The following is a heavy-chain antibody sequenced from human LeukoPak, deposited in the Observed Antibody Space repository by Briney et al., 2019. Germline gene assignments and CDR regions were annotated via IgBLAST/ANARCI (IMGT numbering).Heavy chain of an antibody. V-gene: IGHV3-7*04. CDR2: IKQDGSKK. CDR1: GFPFSSYW. D-gene: IGHD5-24*01. J-gene: IGHJ4*02. CDR3: TRVGYIDEGIDY. Sequence: GSLRLSCVASGFPFSSYWMTWVRQAPGKGLEWVANIKQDGSKKSYVDSVKGRFTISRDNAKNSLYLQMNSLRAEDTAIYYCTRVGYIDEGIDYWGQGTLVTVSS.